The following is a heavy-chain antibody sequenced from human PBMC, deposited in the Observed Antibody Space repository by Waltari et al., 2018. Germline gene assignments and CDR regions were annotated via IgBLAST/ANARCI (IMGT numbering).Heavy chain of an antibody. CDR2: ISAYNGNT. Sequence: QVQLVQSGAEVKKHGASVKVSCKASGYTFTSYGISWVRQAPGQGLEWMGWISAYNGNTNYAQKLQGRVTMTTDTSTSTAYMELRSLRSDDTAVYYCARDIRSRWLQGYFDYWGQGTLVTVSS. D-gene: IGHD5-12*01. CDR3: ARDIRSRWLQGYFDY. J-gene: IGHJ4*02. V-gene: IGHV1-18*01. CDR1: GYTFTSYG.